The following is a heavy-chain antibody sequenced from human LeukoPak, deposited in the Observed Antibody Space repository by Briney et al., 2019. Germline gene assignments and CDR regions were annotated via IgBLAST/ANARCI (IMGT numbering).Heavy chain of an antibody. V-gene: IGHV1-2*02. CDR1: GYTFTGYY. CDR2: INPNSGGT. Sequence: ASVKVSCKASGYTFTGYYMHWVRQAPGQGLEWMGWINPNSGGTNYAQKFQGRVTMTRDTSISTAYMELSRLRSDDTAVYYCARRYSSSWYAIMDVWGKGTTVTVSS. D-gene: IGHD6-13*01. J-gene: IGHJ6*04. CDR3: ARRYSSSWYAIMDV.